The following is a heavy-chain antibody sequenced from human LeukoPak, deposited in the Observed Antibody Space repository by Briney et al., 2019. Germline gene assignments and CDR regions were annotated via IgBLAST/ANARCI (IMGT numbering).Heavy chain of an antibody. CDR1: GGSISSSSYY. J-gene: IGHJ2*01. D-gene: IGHD3-10*01. CDR3: ARPMVRGVRHWYFDL. V-gene: IGHV4-39*01. CDR2: IYYSGST. Sequence: SETLSLTCTVSGGSISSSSYYWGWIRQPPGKGLEWVGSIYYSGSTYYNPSLKSRVTISVATSKNQFSLKLSSVTAADTAVYYCARPMVRGVRHWYFDLWGRGTLVTVSS.